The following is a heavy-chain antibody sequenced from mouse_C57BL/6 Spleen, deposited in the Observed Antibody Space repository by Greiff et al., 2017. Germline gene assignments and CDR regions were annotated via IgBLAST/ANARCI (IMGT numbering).Heavy chain of an antibody. V-gene: IGHV1-4*01. CDR1: GYTFTSYT. Sequence: VQLQQSGAELARPGASVKMSCKASGYTFTSYTMHWVKQRPGQGLEWIGYINPSSGYTKYNQKFKDKATLTADKASSTAYMQLSSLTSEDSAVYYCARSYCGYDGYYAMDYWGQGTSVTVSS. D-gene: IGHD2-2*01. CDR3: ARSYCGYDGYYAMDY. J-gene: IGHJ4*01. CDR2: INPSSGYT.